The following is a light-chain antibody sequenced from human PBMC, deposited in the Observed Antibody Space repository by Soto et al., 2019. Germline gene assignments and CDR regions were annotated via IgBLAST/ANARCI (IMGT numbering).Light chain of an antibody. CDR2: EVN. V-gene: IGLV2-8*01. Sequence: QSVLTQPPSASGSPGQSVTISFTGTSSDVGGYNSVSWYQQHPGRAPQLLIYEVNKRPSGVPDRFSASKSDNTASMTVAGLQAEDEAGYYCTSYAGSRNLVFGGGTKLTVL. CDR1: SSDVGGYNS. CDR3: TSYAGSRNLV. J-gene: IGLJ3*02.